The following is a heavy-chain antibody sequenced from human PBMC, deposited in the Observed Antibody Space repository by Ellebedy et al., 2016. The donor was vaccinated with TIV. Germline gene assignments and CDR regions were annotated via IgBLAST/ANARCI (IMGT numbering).Heavy chain of an antibody. V-gene: IGHV3-11*01. CDR3: AKVSSGWYTPYYMDV. J-gene: IGHJ6*03. Sequence: GGSLRLSXAASGFTFSDYYMSWIRQAPGKGPEWVSYISSSGSTIYYADSVKGRFTISRDNAKNSLYLQMNSLRAEDTALYYCAKVSSGWYTPYYMDVWGKGTTVTVSS. D-gene: IGHD6-19*01. CDR1: GFTFSDYY. CDR2: ISSSGSTI.